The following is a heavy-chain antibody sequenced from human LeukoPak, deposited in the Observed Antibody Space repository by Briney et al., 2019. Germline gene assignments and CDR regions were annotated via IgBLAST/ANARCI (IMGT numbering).Heavy chain of an antibody. CDR2: IRQDANVK. CDR1: GFTFSDYW. D-gene: IGHD3-10*01. CDR3: ARWAADSGIYYIAS. V-gene: IGHV3-7*01. Sequence: GGSLSLSCAASGFTFSDYWMTWVRQAPGKGLQWVASIRQDANVKYYVDSVRGRFTISRDNAESSLHLQMNSLRVEDTAVYYCARWAADSGIYYIASWGQGSLVTVSS. J-gene: IGHJ4*02.